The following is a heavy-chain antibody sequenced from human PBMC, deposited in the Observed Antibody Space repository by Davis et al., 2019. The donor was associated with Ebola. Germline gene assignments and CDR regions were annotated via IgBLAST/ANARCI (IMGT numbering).Heavy chain of an antibody. D-gene: IGHD5-18*01. CDR1: GGSISGYY. CDR3: ARIGRGYSYGYHYYYGMDV. J-gene: IGHJ6*04. CDR2: INHSGST. V-gene: IGHV4-34*01. Sequence: MPSETLSLTCTVSGGSISGYYWSWIRQPPGKGLEWIGEINHSGSTNYNPSLKSRVTISVDTSKNQFSLKLSSVTAADTAVYYCARIGRGYSYGYHYYYGMDVWGKGTTVTVSS.